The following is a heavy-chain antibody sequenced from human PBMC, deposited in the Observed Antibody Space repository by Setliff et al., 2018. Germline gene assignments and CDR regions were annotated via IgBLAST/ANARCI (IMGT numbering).Heavy chain of an antibody. CDR3: ARQTATGSSATFDS. J-gene: IGHJ4*02. Sequence: LSLTCTVSGGSMSGYFWTWIRQPAGKGLEWIGRIHPSGATNYNPSLMSRLTMSIDTSNNRFTLKVNSVTAADTAVYYCARQTATGSSATFDSWGQGTLVTVSS. CDR1: GGSMSGYF. D-gene: IGHD2-21*02. CDR2: IHPSGAT. V-gene: IGHV4-4*07.